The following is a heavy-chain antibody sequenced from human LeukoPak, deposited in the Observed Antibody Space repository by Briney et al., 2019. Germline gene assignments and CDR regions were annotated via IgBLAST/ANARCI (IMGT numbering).Heavy chain of an antibody. CDR1: GYTFTSYD. CDR2: MNPNSGNT. Sequence: GASVKVSCKASGYTFTSYDINWVRQATGQGLEWMGWMNPNSGNTGYAQKFQGRVTMTRDTSISTAYMELSRLRSDDTAVYYCARDYGSGSYFGYWGQGTLVTVSS. D-gene: IGHD3-10*01. CDR3: ARDYGSGSYFGY. V-gene: IGHV1-8*01. J-gene: IGHJ4*02.